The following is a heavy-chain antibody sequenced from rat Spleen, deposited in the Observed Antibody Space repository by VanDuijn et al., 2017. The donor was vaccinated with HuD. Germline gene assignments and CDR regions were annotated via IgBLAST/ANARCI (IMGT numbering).Heavy chain of an antibody. CDR2: ISYEGSST. V-gene: IGHV5-22*01. J-gene: IGHJ3*01. Sequence: EVQLVESGGGSVRPGRSLKLSCAASGFTFSDYYMAWVRQAPKKGLEWVASISYEGSSTYYGDSVKGRFTIPRDDGKSTLHLQMDSLRSEDTASYYCTTYGGLRNWFAYWGQGTLVTVSS. CDR1: GFTFSDYY. D-gene: IGHD4-1*01. CDR3: TTYGGLRNWFAY.